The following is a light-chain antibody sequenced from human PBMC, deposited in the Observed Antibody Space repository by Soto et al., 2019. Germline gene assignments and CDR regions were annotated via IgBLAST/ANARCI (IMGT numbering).Light chain of an antibody. V-gene: IGKV3-11*01. J-gene: IGKJ4*01. CDR1: QSVSSY. CDR2: DAS. Sequence: EIVLTQSPATLSLSPGERATLSCRASQSVSSYLAWYQQKPGQAPRLLIYDASNRTTGIPARFSGIGSGTGFTLDISSLEPEDFAVYYCQQRSNWPALTFGGGTKVEIK. CDR3: QQRSNWPALT.